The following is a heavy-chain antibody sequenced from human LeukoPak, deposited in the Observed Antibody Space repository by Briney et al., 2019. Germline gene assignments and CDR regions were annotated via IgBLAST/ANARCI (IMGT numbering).Heavy chain of an antibody. V-gene: IGHV4-31*03. CDR1: GGSISSGGYY. Sequence: SETLSLTCTVSGGSISSGGYYWSWIRQHPGKGLEWIGYIYYSGSTYYNPSLKSRVTISVDTSKNQFPLKLSSVTAADTAVYYCARETGANTGPSLVDYWGQGTLVTVSS. CDR2: IYYSGST. CDR3: ARETGANTGPSLVDY. D-gene: IGHD7-27*01. J-gene: IGHJ4*02.